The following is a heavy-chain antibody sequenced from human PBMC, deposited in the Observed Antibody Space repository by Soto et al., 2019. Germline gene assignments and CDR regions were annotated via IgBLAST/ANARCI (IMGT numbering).Heavy chain of an antibody. D-gene: IGHD6-6*01. V-gene: IGHV3-21*01. CDR2: ISSSSFSI. CDR3: ARNESSNIYGMDV. J-gene: IGHJ6*02. CDR1: GFTFSSYS. Sequence: GGSLRLSCAASGFTFSSYSMNWVHQAPGKGLEWVSSISSSSFSINYADSVKGRFSISRDNAQNSLHLQMNNLRAEDTAVYYCARNESSNIYGMDVWGQGTTVTVSS.